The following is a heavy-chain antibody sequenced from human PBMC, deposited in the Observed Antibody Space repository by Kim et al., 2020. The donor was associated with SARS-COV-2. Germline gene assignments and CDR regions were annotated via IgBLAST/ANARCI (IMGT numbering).Heavy chain of an antibody. CDR3: ARKYGGYDY. J-gene: IGHJ4*02. Sequence: GGSLRLSCVASGFTFSNYAMHWVRQAPEKGLEYVSAISSDGGTTYYANSVKGRFTVSRDNPKNTLYLQMGSLRAEDMAVYYCARKYGGYDYWGQGSLVTV. V-gene: IGHV3-64*01. CDR2: ISSDGGTT. D-gene: IGHD5-12*01. CDR1: GFTFSNYA.